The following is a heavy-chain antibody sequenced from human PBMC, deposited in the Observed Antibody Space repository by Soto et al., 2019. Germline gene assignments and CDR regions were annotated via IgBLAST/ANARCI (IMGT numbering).Heavy chain of an antibody. CDR3: ARDQGSSWYEIDY. CDR1: ELPFTSNP. J-gene: IGHJ4*02. D-gene: IGHD6-13*01. Sequence: GGPLRPPCPASELPFTSNPVPWVPQAPGTGLDWVSTISGSGGSTYYEDSVKGRFTISRDNSKNTLYLQMNSLRAEDTAVYYCARDQGSSWYEIDYWGQGTLVTVSS. CDR2: ISGSGGST. V-gene: IGHV3-23*01.